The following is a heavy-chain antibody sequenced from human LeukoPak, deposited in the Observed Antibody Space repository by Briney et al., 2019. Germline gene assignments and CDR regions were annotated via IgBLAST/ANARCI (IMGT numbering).Heavy chain of an antibody. Sequence: MASETLSLTCTVSGGSISSGGYYWSWIRQPPGKGLEWIGYIYHSGSTYYNPSLKSRVTISVDTSKNHFSLNLTSVSAADTAVYYCTRLGRDGYNFGRYYFERWGQGTLVTVSS. J-gene: IGHJ4*02. CDR2: IYHSGST. V-gene: IGHV4-30-2*01. D-gene: IGHD5-24*01. CDR1: GGSISSGGYY. CDR3: TRLGRDGYNFGRYYFER.